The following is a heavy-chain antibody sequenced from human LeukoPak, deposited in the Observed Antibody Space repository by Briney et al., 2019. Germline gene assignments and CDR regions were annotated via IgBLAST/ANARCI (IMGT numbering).Heavy chain of an antibody. CDR2: ISSSSSYV. V-gene: IGHV3-21*01. Sequence: PGGSLRLSCAASGFTFSSYSMNWVRQAPGKGLEWVSSISSSSSYVYYADSVKGRFTISRDNAKNSLYLQMNSLRAEDTAVYYCARGRAIQLWSDFDYWGQGTLVTVSS. D-gene: IGHD5-18*01. J-gene: IGHJ4*02. CDR3: ARGRAIQLWSDFDY. CDR1: GFTFSSYS.